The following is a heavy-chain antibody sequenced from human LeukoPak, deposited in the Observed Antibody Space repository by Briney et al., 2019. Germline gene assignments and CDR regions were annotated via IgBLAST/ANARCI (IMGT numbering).Heavy chain of an antibody. CDR1: VGTFSSYA. V-gene: IGHV1-69*13. Sequence: ASVKVSCKASVGTFSSYAISWVRQAPGQGLEWMGGVIPIFGTANYAQKFQGRVTITADESTSTAYMELSSLRSEDTAVYYCATTVTTMGTYYYYMDVWGKGTTVTVSS. J-gene: IGHJ6*03. CDR3: ATTVTTMGTYYYYMDV. D-gene: IGHD4-17*01. CDR2: VIPIFGTA.